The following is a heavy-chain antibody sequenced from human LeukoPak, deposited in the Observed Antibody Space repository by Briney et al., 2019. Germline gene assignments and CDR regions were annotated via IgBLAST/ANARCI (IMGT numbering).Heavy chain of an antibody. J-gene: IGHJ4*02. CDR3: ARASYSSSGNYYFDY. Sequence: GRSLRLSCAASGFTFDDYAMHWVRQAPGKGLEWVSYSSSSGVTIYYADSVKGRFTISRDNAKNSLYLQMNSLRAEDTAVYYCARASYSSSGNYYFDYWGQGTLVTVSS. D-gene: IGHD6-6*01. CDR1: GFTFDDYA. V-gene: IGHV3-11*04. CDR2: SSSSGVTI.